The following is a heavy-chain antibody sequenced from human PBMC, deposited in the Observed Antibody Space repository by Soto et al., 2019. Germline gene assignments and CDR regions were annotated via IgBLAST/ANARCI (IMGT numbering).Heavy chain of an antibody. CDR3: ARDPEWLLHRAIDF. CDR1: GFTFSDYY. V-gene: IGHV3-11*01. D-gene: IGHD3-3*01. J-gene: IGHJ4*02. CDR2: ISSSGTGI. Sequence: GGSLRLSCAASGFTFSDYYVNWIRQAPGKGLEWVSYISSSGTGIYYADSVKGRFTISRDNAKNSLYLQMNSLRAEDTAVYYCARDPEWLLHRAIDFWGQGTLVTVSS.